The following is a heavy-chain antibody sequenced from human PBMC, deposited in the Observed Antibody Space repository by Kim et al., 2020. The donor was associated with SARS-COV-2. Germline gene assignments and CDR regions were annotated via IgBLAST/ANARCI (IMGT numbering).Heavy chain of an antibody. J-gene: IGHJ5*02. CDR2: IEE. Sequence: IEETYVDSVKARFTISRDNSKNSLYLQMNSRRTEDTAVYYCIRGSSTGASWGQGTLVTVSS. V-gene: IGHV3-7*04. CDR3: IRGSSTGAS.